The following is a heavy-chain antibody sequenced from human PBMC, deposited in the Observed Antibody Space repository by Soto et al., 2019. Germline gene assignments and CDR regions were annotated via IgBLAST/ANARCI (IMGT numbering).Heavy chain of an antibody. CDR2: ISYDGSNK. CDR3: ATLVVPAADHFDY. D-gene: IGHD2-15*01. CDR1: GFTFPTYG. V-gene: IGHV3-30*03. J-gene: IGHJ4*02. Sequence: QVQLVESGGGVVQLGRSLRLSCAAAGFTFPTYGMHWVRQAPGKGLEWVAVISYDGSNKYYADSVKGRFTISRDNSKNTLYLQMDSLRTEDTAVYFCATLVVPAADHFDYWGQGTLVIVSS.